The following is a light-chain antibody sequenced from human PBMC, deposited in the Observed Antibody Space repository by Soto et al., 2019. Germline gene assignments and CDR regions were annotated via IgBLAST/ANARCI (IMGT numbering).Light chain of an antibody. CDR1: QGVSTY. Sequence: WMTQSPALLSASTEDRVTITCRTSQGVSTYVAWYQQKPGKPPKPLIYAASTLHSGVPARFSGSGSGTDFTLTISGLQSEDFATYYCQQYYIFPLAFGGGTKVDI. J-gene: IGKJ4*01. CDR3: QQYYIFPLA. V-gene: IGKV1D-8*01. CDR2: AAS.